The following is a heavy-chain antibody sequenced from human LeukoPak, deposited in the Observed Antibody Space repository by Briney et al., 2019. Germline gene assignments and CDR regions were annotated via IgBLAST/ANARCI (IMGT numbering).Heavy chain of an antibody. Sequence: SETLSLTCSVSGGSISNYYWGWIRQPPGKGLEWIGSIYYSGSTYYNPSLKSRVTISVDTSKNQFSLKLSSVTAADTAVYYCARDIVRGIAVAGFDYWGQGTLVTVSS. D-gene: IGHD6-19*01. CDR3: ARDIVRGIAVAGFDY. V-gene: IGHV4-39*07. CDR2: IYYSGST. CDR1: GGSISNYY. J-gene: IGHJ4*02.